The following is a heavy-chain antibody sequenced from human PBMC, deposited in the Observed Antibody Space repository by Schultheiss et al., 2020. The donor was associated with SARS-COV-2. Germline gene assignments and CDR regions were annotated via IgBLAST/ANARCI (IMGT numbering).Heavy chain of an antibody. D-gene: IGHD3-10*01. Sequence: GGSLRLSCAASGFSFSRYSMNWVRQAPGKGLEWVSSISSSSSYIYYADSVKGRFTISRDNAKNSLYLQMNSLRAEDTAVYYCARDGEFAGYYGSGSPFNYGMDVWGQGTTVTVSS. CDR3: ARDGEFAGYYGSGSPFNYGMDV. J-gene: IGHJ6*02. V-gene: IGHV3-21*01. CDR1: GFSFSRYS. CDR2: ISSSSSYI.